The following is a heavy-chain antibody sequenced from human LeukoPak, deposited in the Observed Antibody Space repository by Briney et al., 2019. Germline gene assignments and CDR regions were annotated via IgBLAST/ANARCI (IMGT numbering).Heavy chain of an antibody. Sequence: GGSLRLSCAASGFTFSSYSMNWVRQAPGKGLEWVSSISSSSSYIYYADSVKGRFTISRDNAKNSLYLQMNSLRAEDTAVYYCARGHPDYDIVYYYGMDVWGQGTTVTVSS. CDR3: ARGHPDYDIVYYYGMDV. J-gene: IGHJ6*02. CDR2: ISSSSSYI. D-gene: IGHD3-9*01. CDR1: GFTFSSYS. V-gene: IGHV3-21*04.